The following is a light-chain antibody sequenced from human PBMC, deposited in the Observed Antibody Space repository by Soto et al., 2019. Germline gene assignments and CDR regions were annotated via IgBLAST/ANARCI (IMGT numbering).Light chain of an antibody. CDR2: AAS. J-gene: IGKJ5*01. CDR1: QNIISW. Sequence: DIQMTQSPSTVSASVGDRVTITCRASQNIISWLAWYQQQPGRAPKLLIYAASILQSGVPSRFSGSGSGTAFTLTINCLHPEDFETYYGHQAYGFPVTFGQGTRLEIK. CDR3: HQAYGFPVT. V-gene: IGKV1-12*01.